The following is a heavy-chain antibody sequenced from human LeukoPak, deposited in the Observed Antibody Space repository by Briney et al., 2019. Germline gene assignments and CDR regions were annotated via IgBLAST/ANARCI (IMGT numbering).Heavy chain of an antibody. CDR2: KKQDGSEK. CDR1: GYTFSSFW. V-gene: IGHV3-7*03. Sequence: ARSLRLSCAASGYTFSSFWMSWVRQAPGKRQEWVANKKQDGSEKFYMISVKGRFTISRDHAKNSPWLQMNSLRAEDTAVYYCARGFDFMITFGGVIAGTLDYWGQGTLVTVSS. CDR3: ARGFDFMITFGGVIAGTLDY. D-gene: IGHD3-16*02. J-gene: IGHJ4*02.